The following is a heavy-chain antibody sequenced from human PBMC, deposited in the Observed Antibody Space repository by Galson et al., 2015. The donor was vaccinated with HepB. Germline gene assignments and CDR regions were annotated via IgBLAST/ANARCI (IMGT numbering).Heavy chain of an antibody. D-gene: IGHD3-3*01. Sequence: CAISGDSVSSNSAAWNWIRQSPSGGLEWLGRTYYRSKWYNDYAVSVKSRITINPDTSKNQFSLQLNSVTPEDTAVYYCARGERITIFGVVIKGRFGAFDIWGQGTMVTVSS. CDR2: TYYRSKWYN. CDR1: GDSVSSNSAA. J-gene: IGHJ3*02. CDR3: ARGERITIFGVVIKGRFGAFDI. V-gene: IGHV6-1*01.